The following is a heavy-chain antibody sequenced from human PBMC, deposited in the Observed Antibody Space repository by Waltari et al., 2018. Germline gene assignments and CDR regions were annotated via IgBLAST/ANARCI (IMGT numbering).Heavy chain of an antibody. J-gene: IGHJ6*02. D-gene: IGHD4-4*01. V-gene: IGHV1-8*01. Sequence: QVQLVQSGAEVKKPGASVTVSCKASGYPFTSYDINWVRQATGQGLEWMGWMNPNSGNTGYAQKFQGRVTMTRNTSISTAYMELSSLRSEDTAVYYCARGPTVTTVDGMDVWGQGTTVTVSS. CDR2: MNPNSGNT. CDR3: ARGPTVTTVDGMDV. CDR1: GYPFTSYD.